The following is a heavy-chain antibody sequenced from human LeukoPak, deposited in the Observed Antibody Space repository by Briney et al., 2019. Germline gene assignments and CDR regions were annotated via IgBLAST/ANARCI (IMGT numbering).Heavy chain of an antibody. Sequence: SVKVSCKASGCIFSSYAISWVRQAPGQGLEWMGRIIPILGIANYAQKFQGRVTVTADKSTSTAYMDLSSLRSEDTAVYYCARDLPPYYFDYWGQGTLVTVSS. CDR2: IIPILGIA. V-gene: IGHV1-69*04. CDR3: ARDLPPYYFDY. CDR1: GCIFSSYA. J-gene: IGHJ4*02.